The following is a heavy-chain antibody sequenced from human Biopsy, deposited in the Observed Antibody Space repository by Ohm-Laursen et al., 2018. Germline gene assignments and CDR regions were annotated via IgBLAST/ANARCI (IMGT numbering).Heavy chain of an antibody. J-gene: IGHJ4*02. CDR2: IRPLNGDT. CDR1: GYNFISYS. D-gene: IGHD3-16*02. V-gene: IGHV1-18*01. CDR3: ARGEVAFGELIVSLDS. Sequence: ASVKVSCKTSGYNFISYSINWVRQAPGQGLEWMGWIRPLNGDTKYGQKFQDRVTMTTDTSTSTVYMELTSLRSDDTAVYYCARGEVAFGELIVSLDSWGQGTLVTVSS.